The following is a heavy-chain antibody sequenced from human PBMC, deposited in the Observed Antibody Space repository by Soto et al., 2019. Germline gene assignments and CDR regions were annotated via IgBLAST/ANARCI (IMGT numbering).Heavy chain of an antibody. CDR3: ARATETLGPRLNHALDI. D-gene: IGHD4-17*01. Sequence: GSSVKLSCKAAGYTFSACTMNWVRQAPGQSLEWMGWINAGSGNTKYSQNFQRRVSITRDTSASTVYMELTGLKSEDSAVYYCARATETLGPRLNHALDIGG. CDR1: GYTFSACT. J-gene: IGHJ3*02. CDR2: INAGSGNT. V-gene: IGHV1-3*01.